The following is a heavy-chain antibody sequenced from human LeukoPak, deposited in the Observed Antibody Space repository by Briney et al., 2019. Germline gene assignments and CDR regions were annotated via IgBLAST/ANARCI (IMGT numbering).Heavy chain of an antibody. Sequence: ASVKVSCKASGYTFTSYGISWVRQAPGQGLEWMGIINPSGGSTSYAQKFQGRVTMTRDTSTSTVYMELSSLRSEDTAVYYCASDRGSGSYYNLDYWGQGTLVTVSS. J-gene: IGHJ4*02. V-gene: IGHV1-46*01. D-gene: IGHD3-10*01. CDR1: GYTFTSYG. CDR3: ASDRGSGSYYNLDY. CDR2: INPSGGST.